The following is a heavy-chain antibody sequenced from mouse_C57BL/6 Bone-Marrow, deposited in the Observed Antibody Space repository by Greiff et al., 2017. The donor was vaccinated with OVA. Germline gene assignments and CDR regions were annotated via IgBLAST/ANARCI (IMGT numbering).Heavy chain of an antibody. V-gene: IGHV3-6*01. Sequence: EVKLLESGPGLVKPSQSLSLTCSVTGYSITSGYYWNWLRQFPGNKLEWMGYISYDGSNKYNPSLKNRISITRDTSKNQFFLKLNSVTTEDTATYYCARGRCLPFDYWGQGTTLTVSS. CDR3: ARGRCLPFDY. J-gene: IGHJ2*01. CDR2: ISYDGSN. D-gene: IGHD5-1*01. CDR1: GYSITSGYY.